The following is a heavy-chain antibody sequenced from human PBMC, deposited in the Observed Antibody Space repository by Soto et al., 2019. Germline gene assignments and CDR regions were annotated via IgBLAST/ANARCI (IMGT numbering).Heavy chain of an antibody. CDR3: ISNQVGSSVWFDN. V-gene: IGHV3-15*01. Sequence: EVQLVESGGGLVKPGGSLRLSCAASGLTFTNAWMSWVRQAPGKGLEWVGRIKSKTDGGTIDYAAPAKGRFIISRDDSKNTLYLTMNSLNSEDPGVYYCISNQVGSSVWFDNWGQGSLVTVSS. CDR2: IKSKTDGGTI. CDR1: GLTFTNAW. D-gene: IGHD6-19*01. J-gene: IGHJ4*02.